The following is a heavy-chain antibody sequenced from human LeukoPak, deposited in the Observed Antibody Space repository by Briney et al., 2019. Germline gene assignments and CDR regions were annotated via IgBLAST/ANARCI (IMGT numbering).Heavy chain of an antibody. D-gene: IGHD3-3*01. V-gene: IGHV4-34*01. CDR3: AREGAIFGVVIMIPWFDP. CDR2: INHSGST. Sequence: PSETLSLTCAVYGGSFSGYYWSWIRQPPGKGLEWIGEINHSGSTNYNPSLKSRVTISVDTSKNQFSLKLSSVTAADTAVYYCAREGAIFGVVIMIPWFDPRGKGTLVTVSS. CDR1: GGSFSGYY. J-gene: IGHJ5*02.